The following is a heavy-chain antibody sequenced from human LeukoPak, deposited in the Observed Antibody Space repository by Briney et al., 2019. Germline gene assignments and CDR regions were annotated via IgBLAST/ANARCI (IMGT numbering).Heavy chain of an antibody. D-gene: IGHD3-22*01. J-gene: IGHJ4*02. CDR2: ITGSGDST. V-gene: IGHV3-23*01. CDR1: GFTFSSYA. CDR3: AKGPTYYYDSSGYDLDY. Sequence: GGSLRLSCAASGFTFSSYAMSWVRQAPGKGLEWVSAITGSGDSTYYADSVKGRFTISRDNSKNTLYLQMNSLRAEDTAVYYCAKGPTYYYDSSGYDLDYWGQGTLVTVSS.